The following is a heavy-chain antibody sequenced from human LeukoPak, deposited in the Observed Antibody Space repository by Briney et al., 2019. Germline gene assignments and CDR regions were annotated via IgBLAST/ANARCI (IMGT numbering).Heavy chain of an antibody. Sequence: GGSLRLSGSVSGFTFSNSWMSWVRQAPGKGLEWVANINQDGSGKYYVDSVKGRFTISRDNAKSSLYLQMSSLRAEDTALYYCGRDMDVWGQGTTVTVSS. CDR3: GRDMDV. V-gene: IGHV3-7*01. J-gene: IGHJ6*02. D-gene: IGHD3-10*01. CDR1: GFTFSNSW. CDR2: INQDGSGK.